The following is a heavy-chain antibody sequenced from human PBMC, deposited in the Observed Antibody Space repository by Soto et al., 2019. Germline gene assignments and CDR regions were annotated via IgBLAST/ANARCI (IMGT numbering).Heavy chain of an antibody. V-gene: IGHV1-69*05. CDR3: AREIGGGSCYSCDAFDI. J-gene: IGHJ3*02. CDR1: GGTFSSYA. Sequence: SGKVSCKASGGTFSSYAISWVRQAPGQGLEWMGGIIPIFGTANYAQKFQGRVTITRDESTSTVYMELSSLRSEDTAVYYCAREIGGGSCYSCDAFDIWGQGTMVTVSS. CDR2: IIPIFGTA. D-gene: IGHD2-15*01.